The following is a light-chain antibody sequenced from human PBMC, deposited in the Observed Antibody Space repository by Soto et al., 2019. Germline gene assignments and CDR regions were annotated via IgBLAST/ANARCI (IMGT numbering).Light chain of an antibody. CDR3: EQLNSYT. CDR1: QGISSY. Sequence: IQLTQSPSSLSASVGDRVTITCRASQGISSYLAWYQQKPGKAPKLLIYAASTLQSGVPSRFSGSGSGTDFTLTISSLQPADFATYYCEQLNSYTFGPGTKVDIK. V-gene: IGKV1-9*01. J-gene: IGKJ3*01. CDR2: AAS.